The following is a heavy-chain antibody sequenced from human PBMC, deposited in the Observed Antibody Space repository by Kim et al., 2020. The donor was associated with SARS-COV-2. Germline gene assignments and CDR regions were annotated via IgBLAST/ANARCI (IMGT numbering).Heavy chain of an antibody. CDR2: ST. V-gene: IGHV4-30-2*04. CDR3: ARVDSSGYDY. D-gene: IGHD6-19*01. Sequence: STYNNPTLRRRVTMSVDTSNNQFSLKLSSVTAADTAVYYGARVDSSGYDYWGQGALVTVSS. J-gene: IGHJ4*02.